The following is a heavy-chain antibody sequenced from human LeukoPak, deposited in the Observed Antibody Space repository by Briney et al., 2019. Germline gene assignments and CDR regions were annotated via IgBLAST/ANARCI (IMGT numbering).Heavy chain of an antibody. CDR3: AKDPSHFSYGHVDY. J-gene: IGHJ4*02. CDR2: ISGSGGST. V-gene: IGHV3-23*01. CDR1: GFAVSSNY. D-gene: IGHD5-18*01. Sequence: PGGSLRLSCAASGFAVSSNYMSWVRQAPGKGLEWVSAISGSGGSTYYADSVKGRFTISRDNSKNTLYLQMNSLRAEDTAVYYCAKDPSHFSYGHVDYWGQGTLVTVSS.